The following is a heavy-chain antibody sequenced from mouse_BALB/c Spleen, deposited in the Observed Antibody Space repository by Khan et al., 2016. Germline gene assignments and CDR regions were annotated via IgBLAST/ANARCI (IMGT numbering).Heavy chain of an antibody. CDR3: ARVRQAVDY. Sequence: EVELVESGGGLVQPGGSLKLSCAASGFTFSTYAMSWVRQTPDKRLELVATINSNGGSTSYPDNVKGRFTISRDNATNTLYLQMSSLKSEDTAMYYCARVRQAVDYWGQGTSVTVSS. CDR2: INSNGGST. V-gene: IGHV5-6-3*01. J-gene: IGHJ4*01. CDR1: GFTFSTYA. D-gene: IGHD2-14*01.